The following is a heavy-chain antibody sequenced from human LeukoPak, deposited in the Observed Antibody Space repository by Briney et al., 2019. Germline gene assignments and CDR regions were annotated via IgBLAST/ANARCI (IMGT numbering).Heavy chain of an antibody. CDR3: VRGPHFGDYVDYLDS. J-gene: IGHJ4*02. V-gene: IGHV3-7*01. CDR2: IKQGGNTK. Sequence: HPGGSLRLSCAASGFTFSSYSMNWVRQAPGKGLEWVAHIKQGGNTKHYVGSVKGRFTISRHDAQNTLYLQMDSLRAEDTAVYYCVRGPHFGDYVDYLDSWGQGTRVTVSS. CDR1: GFTFSSYS. D-gene: IGHD4-17*01.